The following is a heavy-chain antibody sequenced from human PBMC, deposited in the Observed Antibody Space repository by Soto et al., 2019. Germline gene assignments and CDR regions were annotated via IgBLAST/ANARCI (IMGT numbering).Heavy chain of an antibody. CDR3: DSGMSTT. D-gene: IGHD2-2*01. V-gene: IGHV1-8*01. Sequence: QVQLVQSGAEVKKPGASVKVSCKASGYTFTSNDINWMRQATGQGLEWMGWMNPNSGHTNYAQKFQGRFTMTRNTTISTAYMELTSLRSEDTSVYYCDSGMSTTWGQGTLVTVSS. CDR2: MNPNSGHT. J-gene: IGHJ5*02. CDR1: GYTFTSND.